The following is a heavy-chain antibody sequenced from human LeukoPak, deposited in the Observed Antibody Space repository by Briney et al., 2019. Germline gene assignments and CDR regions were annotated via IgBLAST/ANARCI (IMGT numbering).Heavy chain of an antibody. J-gene: IGHJ4*02. CDR2: IYHSGST. D-gene: IGHD6-19*01. CDR3: ARGAVAEYFDY. CDR1: GDSISSSSDY. V-gene: IGHV4-39*07. Sequence: PSETLSLTCTVSGDSISSSSDYWGWMCQPPGKGLEWFGSIYHSGSTNYNPSLKSRVTISVDKSKNQFSLKLSSVTAADTAVYYCARGAVAEYFDYWGQGTLVTVSS.